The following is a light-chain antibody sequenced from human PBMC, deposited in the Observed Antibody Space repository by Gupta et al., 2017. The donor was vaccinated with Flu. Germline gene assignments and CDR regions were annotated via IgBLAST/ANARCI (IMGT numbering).Light chain of an antibody. CDR3: LQHNSYPQT. CDR2: AAS. J-gene: IGKJ1*01. CDR1: QGIRND. V-gene: IGKV1-17*01. Sequence: DIKMTESRFSVSVSVGDRVTITCRASQGIRNDLGWYQQKPVKAPKRLIYAASSLQSGVPSRFSGSGSGTEFTLTISSLHPEDFATYYCLQHNSYPQTFGQGTKVEIK.